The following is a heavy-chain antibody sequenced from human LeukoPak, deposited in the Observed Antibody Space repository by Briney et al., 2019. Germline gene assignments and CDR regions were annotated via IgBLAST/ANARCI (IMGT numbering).Heavy chain of an antibody. D-gene: IGHD2-2*01. CDR3: ARHNAPRRVGFDF. Sequence: PSETLSLTCTVSGGSIRTYYWNWIRQPAGKGLEWIGRVYTSGSFGSSDYNPSLKSRVTVSLDASKNQFSLKFSSVTAADTALYWCARHNAPRRVGFDFWGQGILVTVSS. V-gene: IGHV4-4*07. CDR1: GGSIRTYY. CDR2: VYTSGSFGSS. J-gene: IGHJ4*02.